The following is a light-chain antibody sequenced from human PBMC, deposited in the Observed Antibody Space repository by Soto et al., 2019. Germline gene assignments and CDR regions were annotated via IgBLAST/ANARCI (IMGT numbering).Light chain of an antibody. CDR1: SSDIGTYNF. Sequence: QSALTQPASVSGSPGQSITISCTGTSSDIGTYNFVSWYQQYPGKAPKLMIYEVSNRPSGVSNRFSGAKSDNTASLTISGLQAEDEADYYCSSYTSSTTPVLFGGGTKVTVL. CDR2: EVS. J-gene: IGLJ2*01. V-gene: IGLV2-14*01. CDR3: SSYTSSTTPVL.